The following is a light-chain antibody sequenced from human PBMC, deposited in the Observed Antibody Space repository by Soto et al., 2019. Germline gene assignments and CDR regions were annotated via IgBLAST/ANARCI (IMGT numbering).Light chain of an antibody. V-gene: IGKV1-39*01. Sequence: DIQMTQSPSSLSASIGDRVTITCRASQSIDNFLNWYQQKPGKAPNLLIFAASSLHIGVPSRFSASGSGTDFTLTISGLQPEDFATYYCQQTYSILPYTFGQGNKVEIK. CDR3: QQTYSILPYT. CDR2: AAS. CDR1: QSIDNF. J-gene: IGKJ2*01.